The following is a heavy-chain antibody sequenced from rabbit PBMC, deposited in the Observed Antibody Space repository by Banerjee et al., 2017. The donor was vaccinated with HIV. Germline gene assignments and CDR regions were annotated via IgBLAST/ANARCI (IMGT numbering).Heavy chain of an antibody. J-gene: IGHJ4*01. CDR2: IGTGSGNT. CDR1: GFSFSNKYV. V-gene: IGHV1S45*01. Sequence: QEQLEESGGDLVKPEGSLTLTCTASGFSFSNKYVMCWVRQAPGKGLEWIGCIGTGSGNTYYASWAKGRFTISKTSSTTVTLQMTSLTAADTATYFCARGSSGYYRYYFDLWGQGTLVTVS. D-gene: IGHD1-1*01. CDR3: ARGSSGYYRYYFDL.